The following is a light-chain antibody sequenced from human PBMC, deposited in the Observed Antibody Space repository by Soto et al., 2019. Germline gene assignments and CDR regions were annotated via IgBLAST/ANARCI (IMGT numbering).Light chain of an antibody. J-gene: IGKJ4*01. CDR2: GAS. V-gene: IGKV3-20*01. Sequence: IVLTQSPAILALSPGDRATLSCRASQSVSSSYLAWYQHKPGQAPRLLIHGASSRVTGIPDRFSGSGSGTDFSLNINSLKHKAFAVYYCQQYQSLPVGGGPKVDSK. CDR3: QQYQSLP. CDR1: QSVSSSY.